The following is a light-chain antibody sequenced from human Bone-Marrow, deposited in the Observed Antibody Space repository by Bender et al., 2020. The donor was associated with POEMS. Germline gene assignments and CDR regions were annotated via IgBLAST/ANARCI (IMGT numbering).Light chain of an antibody. CDR2: DVS. V-gene: IGLV2-23*02. CDR3: QSYDITSVI. CDR1: SSDVGSFNL. Sequence: QSALTQPASVSGSPGQSITISCTGTSSDVGSFNLVSWYQQRPGKAPKLIIFDVSNRPSGVSDRLSGTKSGNTASLTISGLKTEDEAVYCCQSYDITSVIFGGGTELTVL. J-gene: IGLJ2*01.